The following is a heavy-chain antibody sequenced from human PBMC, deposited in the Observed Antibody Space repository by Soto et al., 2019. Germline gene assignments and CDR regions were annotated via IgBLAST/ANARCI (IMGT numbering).Heavy chain of an antibody. CDR2: IYHTGAA. CDR1: GGSLSSDNFF. Sequence: QVQLQESGPGLVKPSQTLSVTCTVSGGSLSSDNFFWSWFRQHPMTGLEWVVYIYHTGAAYYNPSLKSRLTISLDTSKNRFSLILISVTAADTAVYYFAREVISPATSDAFDIWGQVTMVTVSS. V-gene: IGHV4-31*03. CDR3: AREVISPATSDAFDI. D-gene: IGHD1-26*01. J-gene: IGHJ3*02.